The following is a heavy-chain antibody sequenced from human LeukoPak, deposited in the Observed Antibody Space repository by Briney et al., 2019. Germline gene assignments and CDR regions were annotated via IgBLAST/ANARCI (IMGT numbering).Heavy chain of an antibody. CDR2: IYYGGNT. J-gene: IGHJ5*02. CDR3: ARGDDYYDSSGYYRWFDP. CDR1: GGSISSRDYY. V-gene: IGHV4-39*02. Sequence: SETLSLTCTVSGGSISSRDYYWGWIRQPPGKGLEWTGSIYYGGNTYYNPSLKSRVTISVDTSMNHFSLKLSSVTTADTAVYYCARGDDYYDSSGYYRWFDPWGQGTLVTVSS. D-gene: IGHD3-22*01.